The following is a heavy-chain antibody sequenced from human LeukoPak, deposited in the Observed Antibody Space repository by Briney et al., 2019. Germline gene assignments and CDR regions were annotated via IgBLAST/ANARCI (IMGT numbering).Heavy chain of an antibody. CDR1: GYTFTSYG. V-gene: IGHV1-18*01. CDR2: ISAYNGNT. CDR3: AREGVPAAIWGNNWFDP. D-gene: IGHD2-2*02. J-gene: IGHJ5*02. Sequence: ASVTVSCKASGYTFTSYGISWVRQAPGQGLEWMGWISAYNGNTNYAQKLQGRVTMTTDTSTSTAYMELRSLRSDDTAVYYCAREGVPAAIWGNNWFDPWGQGTLVSVSS.